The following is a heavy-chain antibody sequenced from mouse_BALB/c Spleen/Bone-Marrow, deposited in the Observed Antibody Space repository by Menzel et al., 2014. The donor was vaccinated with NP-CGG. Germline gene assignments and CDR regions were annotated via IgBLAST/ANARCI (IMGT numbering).Heavy chain of an antibody. CDR3: ARTLGHYAMDY. Sequence: VKLMESGPGLVAPSQSLSITCTVSGFSLAGYGVNWVRQPPGKGLEWLGMIWGDGSTDYNSALKSRLSISKDNSKSQVFLKMNSLQTDDTARYYCARTLGHYAMDYWGQGTSVTVSS. J-gene: IGHJ4*01. CDR1: GFSLAGYG. V-gene: IGHV2-6-7*01. D-gene: IGHD4-1*01. CDR2: IWGDGST.